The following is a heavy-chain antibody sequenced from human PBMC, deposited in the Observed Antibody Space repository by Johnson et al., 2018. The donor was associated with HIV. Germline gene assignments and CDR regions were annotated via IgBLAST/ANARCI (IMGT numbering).Heavy chain of an antibody. CDR1: AFTFSIND. V-gene: IGHV3-23*04. D-gene: IGHD2-15*01. J-gene: IGHJ3*02. CDR3: ARVRLEEDIFEAFDM. Sequence: VQLVESGGGLVQPGGSLRLSCGASAFTFSINDMKWVRQAPGKGLEWVSPISGSDHSPYYADSVRGRFTISRDNSKNTVFLQMNSLRVDDTAVYYCARVRLEEDIFEAFDMWGLGTMVTVSS. CDR2: ISGSDHSP.